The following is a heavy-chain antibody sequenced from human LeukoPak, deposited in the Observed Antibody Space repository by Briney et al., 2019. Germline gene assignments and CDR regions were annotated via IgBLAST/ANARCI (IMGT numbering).Heavy chain of an antibody. CDR1: GFTFSSYE. CDR3: ARRPYYYDSLDY. J-gene: IGHJ4*02. D-gene: IGHD3-22*01. Sequence: GGSLRLSCAASGFTFSSYEMNWVRQAPGKGLEWVSYISSSGSTIYYADSVKGRFTISRDNAKNSLYLQMNSLRAEDTAVYYCARRPYYYDSLDYWGQGTLVTVSS. CDR2: ISSSGSTI. V-gene: IGHV3-48*03.